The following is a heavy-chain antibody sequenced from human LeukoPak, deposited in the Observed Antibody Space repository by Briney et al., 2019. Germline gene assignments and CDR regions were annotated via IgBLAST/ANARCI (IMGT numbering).Heavy chain of an antibody. CDR1: GFTFSSYG. D-gene: IGHD3-16*01. CDR3: ARDSSMLRGPLVIYYLDF. CDR2: ITGRGDAT. J-gene: IGHJ4*02. Sequence: GGSLRLSCAASGFTFSSYGMSWVRQAPGKGLEWVATITGRGDATYYADSVKGRFTISRDNSKNTLYLQMDSLRADDTAVYYCARDSSMLRGPLVIYYLDFWGQGSLVTVSS. V-gene: IGHV3-23*01.